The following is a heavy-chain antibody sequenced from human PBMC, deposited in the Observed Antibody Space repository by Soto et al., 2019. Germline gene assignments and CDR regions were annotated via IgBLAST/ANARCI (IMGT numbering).Heavy chain of an antibody. CDR2: ISYDGDNK. V-gene: IGHV3-30-3*01. Sequence: QVQLVESGGGVVQPGRSLTLSCAASGFTFRNYAMHWVRQAPGKGLEWVATISYDGDNKYYTDSVKGPFTISRDNSKNTLYLQMNGVRPEDTAVYYCARPWGQLSTYYYGMDTWGQGTTVTVSS. J-gene: IGHJ6*02. CDR3: ARPWGQLSTYYYGMDT. CDR1: GFTFRNYA. D-gene: IGHD3-16*01.